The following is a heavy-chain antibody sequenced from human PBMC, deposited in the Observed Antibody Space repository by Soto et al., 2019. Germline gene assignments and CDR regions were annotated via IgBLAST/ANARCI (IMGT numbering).Heavy chain of an antibody. D-gene: IGHD2-15*01. Sequence: GGSLRLSCAASGFTFSSYDMHWVRQATGKGLEWVSAIGTAGDTYYPGSVKGRFTISRENAKNSLYLQMNSLRAGDTAVYYCARVSLHCSGGSCLRGAFDIWGQGTMVTVSS. CDR1: GFTFSSYD. CDR3: ARVSLHCSGGSCLRGAFDI. V-gene: IGHV3-13*01. J-gene: IGHJ3*02. CDR2: IGTAGDT.